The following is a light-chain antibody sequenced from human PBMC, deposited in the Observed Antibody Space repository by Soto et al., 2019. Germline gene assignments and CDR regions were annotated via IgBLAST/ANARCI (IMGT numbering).Light chain of an antibody. Sequence: EFVSTESPGTLSLSPGDRSTLSCMASQSVSDNYFAWYQQKPGQAPRLLIYGISSRATGIPDRFSGSGSGTDFTLTISTLEPEDFAVYYCEQYGASPRTFGQGTKVDIK. J-gene: IGKJ1*01. V-gene: IGKV3-20*01. CDR3: EQYGASPRT. CDR2: GIS. CDR1: QSVSDNY.